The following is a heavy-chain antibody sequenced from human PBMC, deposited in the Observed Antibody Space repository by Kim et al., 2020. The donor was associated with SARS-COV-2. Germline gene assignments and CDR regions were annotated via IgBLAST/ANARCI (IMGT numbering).Heavy chain of an antibody. Sequence: SSPSLKRRVTISVDTAKTRFSLKLSSVAAADTAVHYCARFLAARPYYFDYWGQGTLVTVYS. D-gene: IGHD6-6*01. J-gene: IGHJ4*02. V-gene: IGHV4-59*01. CDR3: ARFLAARPYYFDY.